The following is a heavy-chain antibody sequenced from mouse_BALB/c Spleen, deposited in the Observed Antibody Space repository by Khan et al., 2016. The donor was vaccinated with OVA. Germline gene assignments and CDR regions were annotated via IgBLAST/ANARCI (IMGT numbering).Heavy chain of an antibody. J-gene: IGHJ3*01. CDR3: ARSGGEAWFAY. D-gene: IGHD2-13*01. V-gene: IGHV9-3-1*01. CDR1: GYTFTNYG. Sequence: VQLQESGPELKKPGETVKISCKASGYTFTNYGMNWVKQAPGKGLKWMGWINTYTGEPTYSDDFKGRFAFSLETSASTAYLQINNLKNEDTATYFCARSGGEAWFAYWGQVTLVTVSA. CDR2: INTYTGEP.